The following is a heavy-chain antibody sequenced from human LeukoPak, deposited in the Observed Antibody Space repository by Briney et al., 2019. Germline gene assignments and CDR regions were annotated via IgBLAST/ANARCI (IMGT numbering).Heavy chain of an antibody. CDR2: ISDSGSDT. D-gene: IGHD6-6*01. Sequence: GGSLRLSCAASGFTFSSYGLSWVRQAPGKGLEWVSAISDSGSDTYYADSVKGRFTISKDNSKNTLYLQMNSLRAEDTAVYYCAKRVPYSSSSVYFDSWDQGTLVTVSS. V-gene: IGHV3-23*01. CDR3: AKRVPYSSSSVYFDS. J-gene: IGHJ4*02. CDR1: GFTFSSYG.